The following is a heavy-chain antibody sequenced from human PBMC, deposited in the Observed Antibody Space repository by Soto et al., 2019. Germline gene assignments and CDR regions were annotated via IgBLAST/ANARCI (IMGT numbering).Heavy chain of an antibody. D-gene: IGHD2-2*01. J-gene: IGHJ6*04. CDR2: IHPANGNT. Sequence: GSSVKVSCKASGYSYTQYAIHWVRQAPGRSLEWLGWIHPANGNTKYSQKFQGRVTFTRDTSATTAYMELSSLRSEDAGLYYCARDKRTPGAHFFQFGMEVWGKGTTATVPS. V-gene: IGHV1-3*01. CDR3: ARDKRTPGAHFFQFGMEV. CDR1: GYSYTQYA.